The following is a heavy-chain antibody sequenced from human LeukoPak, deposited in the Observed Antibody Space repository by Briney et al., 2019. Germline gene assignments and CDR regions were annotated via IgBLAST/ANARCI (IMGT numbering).Heavy chain of an antibody. CDR3: ARVGGGSHYFDY. J-gene: IGHJ4*02. D-gene: IGHD1-26*01. CDR2: IASTSGYI. Sequence: GESLRLSCAASGFAFSTYGMNWVRQAPGKGLEWVSSIASTSGYIYYAESVKGRFSISRDNAKNSLYLQMNSLRAEDTAVYYCARVGGGSHYFDYWGQGTLATVSS. CDR1: GFAFSTYG. V-gene: IGHV3-21*01.